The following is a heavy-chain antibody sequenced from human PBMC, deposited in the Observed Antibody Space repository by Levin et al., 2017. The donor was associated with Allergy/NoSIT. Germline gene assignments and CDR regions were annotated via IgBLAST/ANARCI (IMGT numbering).Heavy chain of an antibody. CDR1: GGSISSSSYY. D-gene: IGHD2-2*01. V-gene: IGHV4-39*01. CDR3: ARRGYCSSSSCFYFDY. J-gene: IGHJ4*02. CDR2: IYYSGST. Sequence: SETLSLTCTVSGGSISSSSYYWGWIRQPPGKGLEWIGSIYYSGSTYYNPSLKSRVTISVDTSKNQFSLKLSSVTAADTAVYYCARRGYCSSSSCFYFDYWGQGTLVTVSS.